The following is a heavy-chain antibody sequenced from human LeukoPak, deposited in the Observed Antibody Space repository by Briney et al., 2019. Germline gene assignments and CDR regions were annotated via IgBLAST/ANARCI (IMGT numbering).Heavy chain of an antibody. J-gene: IGHJ4*02. CDR2: ISADGGSA. CDR1: GLNFGESA. CDR3: AKESGKFDY. Sequence: AGGSLRLSCVASGLNFGESAMHWVRQAPGKGLEWVSFISADGGSAFSADSVKGRFSISRDNSKNSLYLQMDSLRSEDTAMYYCAKESGKFDYWGQGTLVVVSS. V-gene: IGHV3-43*02.